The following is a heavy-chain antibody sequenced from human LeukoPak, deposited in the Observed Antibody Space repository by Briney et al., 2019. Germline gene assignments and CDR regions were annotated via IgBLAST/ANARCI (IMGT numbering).Heavy chain of an antibody. V-gene: IGHV1-46*01. CDR3: ARDNSVGDNAWWFDP. D-gene: IGHD1-26*01. CDR2: INPTGDST. J-gene: IGHJ5*02. Sequence: ASVKVSCKASGYTFTKYSMNWVRQAPGQGLEWMGLINPTGDSTGYAQKFQGRVTMTRDMSTSTDFMELSSLRSEDTAVYYCARDNSVGDNAWWFDPWGQGTLVTVSS. CDR1: GYTFTKYS.